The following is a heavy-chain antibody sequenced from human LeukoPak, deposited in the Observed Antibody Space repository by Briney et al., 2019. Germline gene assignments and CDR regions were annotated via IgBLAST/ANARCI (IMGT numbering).Heavy chain of an antibody. D-gene: IGHD3-3*01. J-gene: IGHJ6*03. V-gene: IGHV4-39*01. CDR2: IYYSGST. CDR3: ARIQAPYYDFWSGDYENYMDV. Sequence: SETLSLTCTVSGGSISSSSYYWGWIRQPPGKGLEWIGSIYYSGSTYYNPSLKSRVTISIDTSKNQFSLKLSSVTAADTAVYYCARIQAPYYDFWSGDYENYMDVWGKGTTVTVSS. CDR1: GGSISSSSYY.